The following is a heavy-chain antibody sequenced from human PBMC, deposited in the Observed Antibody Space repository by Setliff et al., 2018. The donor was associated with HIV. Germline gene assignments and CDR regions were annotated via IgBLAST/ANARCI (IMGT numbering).Heavy chain of an antibody. CDR3: ARVFPPIRGAPFGTPPGAFDI. J-gene: IGHJ3*02. CDR1: GGSMSTYY. CDR2: VYTSGST. Sequence: SETLSLTCSVSGGSMSTYYWSWIRQPAGKRLEWIGRVYTSGSTIYNPSLRSRVTMSVDTSKSQFSLKLNSVAAADTAVYYCARVFPPIRGAPFGTPPGAFDIGGQGTMVTVSS. D-gene: IGHD2-15*01. V-gene: IGHV4-4*07.